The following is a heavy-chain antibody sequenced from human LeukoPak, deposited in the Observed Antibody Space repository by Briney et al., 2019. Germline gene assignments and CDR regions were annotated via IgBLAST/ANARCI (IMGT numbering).Heavy chain of an antibody. V-gene: IGHV3-15*01. J-gene: IGHJ4*02. Sequence: GGSLRLSCAASGFTLSNVWMSWVRQARGKGLEWVGRIKSKTDGGTTDYVAPVKGRFTISRDDSKNTLYLQMNSLKSEDTAVYYCTTRPTVYYIYFPATFDYWGQGTLVTVSS. CDR1: GFTLSNVW. D-gene: IGHD3-22*01. CDR3: TTRPTVYYIYFPATFDY. CDR2: IKSKTDGGTT.